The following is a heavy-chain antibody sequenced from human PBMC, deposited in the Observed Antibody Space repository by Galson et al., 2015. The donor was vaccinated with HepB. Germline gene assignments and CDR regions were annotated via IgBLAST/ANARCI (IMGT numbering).Heavy chain of an antibody. CDR1: GFTFSSYS. D-gene: IGHD2-2*01. V-gene: IGHV3-48*02. CDR2: ISSSSSTI. CDR3: AGCDIVVVPAAMVEDYYYYGMDV. Sequence: SLRLSCAASGFTFSSYSMNWVRQAPGKGLEWVSYISSSSSTIYYADSVKGRFTISRDNAKNSLYLQMNSLRDEDTAVYYCAGCDIVVVPAAMVEDYYYYGMDVWGQGTTVTVSS. J-gene: IGHJ6*02.